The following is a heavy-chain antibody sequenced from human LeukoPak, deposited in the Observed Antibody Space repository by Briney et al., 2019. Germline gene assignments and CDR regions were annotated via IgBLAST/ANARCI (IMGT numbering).Heavy chain of an antibody. CDR1: GFTFSAYA. D-gene: IGHD3-10*02. Sequence: GSLSLYCEASGFTFSAYAMSWDRQAPGKGLEWVSSIGSDNKPHYLGSVKGRFAIARDNSKSMLFLQLNSLRAEDTALYYRARDLHYYVAMDVCRQGTTVTVSS. J-gene: IGHJ6*02. CDR2: IGSDNKP. CDR3: ARDLHYYVAMDV. V-gene: IGHV3-23*01.